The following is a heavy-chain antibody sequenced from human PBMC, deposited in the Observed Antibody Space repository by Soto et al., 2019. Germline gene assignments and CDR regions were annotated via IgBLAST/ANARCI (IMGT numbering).Heavy chain of an antibody. CDR1: GFTFSSYA. D-gene: IGHD6-13*01. CDR3: ARARLVAAAGTPFDY. J-gene: IGHJ4*02. Sequence: GGSLRLSCAASGFTFSSYAMHWVCQAPGKGLEWVAVISYDGSNKYYADSVKGRFTISRDNSKNTLYLQMNSLRAEDTAVYYCARARLVAAAGTPFDYWGQGTLVTVSS. V-gene: IGHV3-30-3*01. CDR2: ISYDGSNK.